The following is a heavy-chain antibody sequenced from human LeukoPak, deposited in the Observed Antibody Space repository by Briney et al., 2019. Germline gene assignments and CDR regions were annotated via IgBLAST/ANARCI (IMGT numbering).Heavy chain of an antibody. CDR2: INPNSGGT. V-gene: IGHV1-2*02. J-gene: IGHJ4*02. CDR1: GYTFTSYY. Sequence: GASVKVSCKASGYTFTSYYMHWVRQAPGQRPEWMGWINPNSGGTTYAQRFQGRVTMTRDTSISTAYMELSSLRSDDTAVYYCARDDYSGSYRPFDYWGQGTLVTVSS. CDR3: ARDDYSGSYRPFDY. D-gene: IGHD1-26*01.